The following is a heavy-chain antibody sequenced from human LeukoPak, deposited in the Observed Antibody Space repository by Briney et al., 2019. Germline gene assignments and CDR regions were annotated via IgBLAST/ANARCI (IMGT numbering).Heavy chain of an antibody. Sequence: GGSLRLSCAASGLXXTXXXXGXVXXXXXKXXXXVGRIKSRADGGTIEYAAHVKGRFSISRDDSKNTLYLQINSLNTEDTAVYYCADLGDYGVGWGQGTLVTVSS. CDR2: IKSRADGGTI. CDR1: GLXXTXXX. CDR3: ADLGDYGVG. D-gene: IGHD4-17*01. V-gene: IGHV3-15*01. J-gene: IGHJ4*02.